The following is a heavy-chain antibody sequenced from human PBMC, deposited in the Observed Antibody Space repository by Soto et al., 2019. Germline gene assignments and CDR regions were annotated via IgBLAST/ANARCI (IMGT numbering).Heavy chain of an antibody. CDR3: AKDMITFGGVTVPAFYFDY. CDR1: GFTFSSYA. CDR2: ISGSGGST. V-gene: IGHV3-23*01. J-gene: IGHJ4*02. D-gene: IGHD3-16*02. Sequence: EVQLLESGGGLVQPGGSLRLSCAASGFTFSSYAMSWVRQAPGKGREWVSAISGSGGSTYYADSVKGRFTISRDNSKNTLYLQMNSLRAEDTAVYYCAKDMITFGGVTVPAFYFDYWGQGTLVTVSS.